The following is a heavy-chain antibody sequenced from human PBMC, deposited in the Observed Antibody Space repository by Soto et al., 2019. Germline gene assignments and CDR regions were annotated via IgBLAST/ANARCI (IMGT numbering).Heavy chain of an antibody. CDR3: ARDRGRGYYDFWCGYRGTLYYYYGMDV. CDR1: GYTFTSYG. J-gene: IGHJ6*02. CDR2: ISAYNGNT. V-gene: IGHV1-18*01. D-gene: IGHD3-3*01. Sequence: ASVKVSCKATGYTFTSYGISWVRPAPGQGLEWMGWISAYNGNTNYEQKLQGRVTMTTDTSTSTAYMELRSLRSDDTAVYYCARDRGRGYYDFWCGYRGTLYYYYGMDVWGQGTTVTVSS.